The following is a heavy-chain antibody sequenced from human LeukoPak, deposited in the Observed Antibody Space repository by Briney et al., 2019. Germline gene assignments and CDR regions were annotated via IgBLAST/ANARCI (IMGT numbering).Heavy chain of an antibody. CDR1: GVTVSSNY. CDR3: ARGGIAAQNWFDP. V-gene: IGHV3-21*01. J-gene: IGHJ5*02. CDR2: ISSSSSYI. Sequence: GGSLRLSCAASGVTVSSNYMSWVRQAPGKGLEWVSSISSSSSYIYYADSVKGRFTISRDNAKNSLYLQMNSLRAEDTAVYYCARGGIAAQNWFDPWGQGTLVTVSS. D-gene: IGHD6-13*01.